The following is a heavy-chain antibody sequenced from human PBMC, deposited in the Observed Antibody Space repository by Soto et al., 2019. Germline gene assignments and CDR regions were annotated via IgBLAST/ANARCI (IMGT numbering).Heavy chain of an antibody. CDR2: IRSKGNSYAT. V-gene: IGHV3-73*02. CDR3: TRLLSDAFDI. Sequence: EVQLVESGGGLVQPGGSLKLSCAASGFTFSGSAMHWVRQASGKGLEWVGRIRSKGNSYATAYAASVKGRFTISRDDSKNTAYLQMNSLKTEGTAVYYCTRLLSDAFDIWGQGTMVTVSS. CDR1: GFTFSGSA. J-gene: IGHJ3*02.